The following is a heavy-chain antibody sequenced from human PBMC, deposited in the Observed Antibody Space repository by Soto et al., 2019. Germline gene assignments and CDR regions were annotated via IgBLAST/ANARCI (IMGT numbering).Heavy chain of an antibody. V-gene: IGHV4-31*03. CDR3: ARDGDYFGSGSPPLLSK. D-gene: IGHD3-10*01. Sequence: QVQLQESGPGLVMPSQTLSLTCTVSGGSITSDNYCWTWIRQHPVKGLEWMGHIYYSGSTSYNPSLKSRVTISIDPSKNQFSLKLTSVTAADTAAYYCARDGDYFGSGSPPLLSKWGQGTLVTVSS. CDR2: IYYSGST. CDR1: GGSITSDNYC. J-gene: IGHJ4*02.